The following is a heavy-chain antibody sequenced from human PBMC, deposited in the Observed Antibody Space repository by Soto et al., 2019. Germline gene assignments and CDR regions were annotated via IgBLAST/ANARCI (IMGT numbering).Heavy chain of an antibody. J-gene: IGHJ5*02. CDR3: ARGSPVPYSSSWLQSMGAWFDP. D-gene: IGHD6-13*01. CDR1: GGSISSYY. CDR2: IYYSGST. Sequence: SETLSLTCTVSGGSISSYYWSWIRQPPGKGLERIGYIYYSGSTNYNPSLKSRVTISVDTSKNQFSLKLSSVTAADTAVYYCARGSPVPYSSSWLQSMGAWFDPWGQGTLVTVSS. V-gene: IGHV4-59*01.